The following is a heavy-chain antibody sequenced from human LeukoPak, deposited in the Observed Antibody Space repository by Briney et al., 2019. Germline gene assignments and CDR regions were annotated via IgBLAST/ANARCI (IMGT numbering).Heavy chain of an antibody. CDR2: IYSGGST. CDR1: GFTFSSYA. Sequence: QSGGSLRLSCAASGFTFSSYAMSWVRQAPGKGLEWVSVIYSGGSTYYADSVKGRFTISRDNSKNTLYLQMNSLRAEDTAVYYCARRPSGVPAAQGGNYYYGMDVWGQGTTVTVSS. V-gene: IGHV3-53*01. CDR3: ARRPSGVPAAQGGNYYYGMDV. D-gene: IGHD2-2*01. J-gene: IGHJ6*02.